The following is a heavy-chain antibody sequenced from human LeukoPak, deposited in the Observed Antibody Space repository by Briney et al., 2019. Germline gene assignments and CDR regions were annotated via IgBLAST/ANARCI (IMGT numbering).Heavy chain of an antibody. CDR3: AKEPQYHQMANGYYFDY. CDR2: ISGSGGST. Sequence: GGSLRLSCAASGFTFSSYAMSWVRQAPGKGLEWVSAISGSGGSTYYADSVKGRFTISRDNSKNTLYLQMNSLRAEDTAVYYCAKEPQYHQMANGYYFDYWGQGTLVTVSS. V-gene: IGHV3-23*01. CDR1: GFTFSSYA. D-gene: IGHD5-24*01. J-gene: IGHJ4*02.